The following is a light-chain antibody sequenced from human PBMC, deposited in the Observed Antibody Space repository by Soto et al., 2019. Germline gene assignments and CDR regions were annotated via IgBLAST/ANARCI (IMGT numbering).Light chain of an antibody. J-gene: IGKJ1*01. Sequence: EIVMTQSPATLSVSPGERATLSCRASQSVSSDLAWYHQKPGQAPRLLIYGASTRATGIPARFRGSGSGTEFTLTINSLQSEDFAVYYCQQYNNWPRTFGQGTKVDI. CDR2: GAS. V-gene: IGKV3-15*01. CDR1: QSVSSD. CDR3: QQYNNWPRT.